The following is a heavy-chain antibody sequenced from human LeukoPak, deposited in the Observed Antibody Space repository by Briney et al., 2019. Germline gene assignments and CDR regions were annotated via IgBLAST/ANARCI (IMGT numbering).Heavy chain of an antibody. D-gene: IGHD2-2*01. CDR3: ARAFDIVAVLEPVHDAFDI. Sequence: GASVKVSCKASGYTFTSYGISWVRQAPGQGLEWMGWISAYNGNTNYAQKLQGRVTMTTDTSTSTAYMELRSLRSDDTAVYYCARAFDIVAVLEPVHDAFDIWGQGTMVTVSS. V-gene: IGHV1-18*01. J-gene: IGHJ3*02. CDR1: GYTFTSYG. CDR2: ISAYNGNT.